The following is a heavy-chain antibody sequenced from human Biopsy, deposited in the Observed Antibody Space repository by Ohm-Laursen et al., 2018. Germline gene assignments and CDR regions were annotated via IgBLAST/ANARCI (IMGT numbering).Heavy chain of an antibody. CDR2: IIAVSGLV. J-gene: IGHJ4*02. CDR3: ATPFQYYDSWGGYPPFDH. Sequence: SSVKVSCKPSGGTFSDYAISWVRQAPGEGLEWMGGIIAVSGLVNYAPKFQGRVSITADKSTTTAYMELSNLKSEDTAVYYCATPFQYYDSWGGYPPFDHWGQGTLVTVSS. V-gene: IGHV1-69*17. CDR1: GGTFSDYA. D-gene: IGHD3-3*01.